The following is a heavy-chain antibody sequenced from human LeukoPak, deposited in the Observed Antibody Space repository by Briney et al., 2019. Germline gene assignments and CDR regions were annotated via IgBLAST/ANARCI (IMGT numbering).Heavy chain of an antibody. J-gene: IGHJ4*02. CDR2: INSDGSEG. Sequence: GGSLRLSCAVSGFTFSGFWMSWSRQAPGKGLEWVASINSDGSEGYYADVVKGRFTISKDNPKNSVYLQMDSLKAEDTAVYYCARGQYQLLWGKGALIIVSS. CDR1: GFTFSGFW. V-gene: IGHV3-7*04. D-gene: IGHD2-2*01. CDR3: ARGQYQLL.